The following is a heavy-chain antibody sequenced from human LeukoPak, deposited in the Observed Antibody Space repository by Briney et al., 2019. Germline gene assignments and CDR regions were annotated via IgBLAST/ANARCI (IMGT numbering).Heavy chain of an antibody. CDR1: GGSISSSSYY. V-gene: IGHV4-39*01. CDR3: ARRGRDSSGSLWYYYYGMDV. CDR2: IYYSGST. J-gene: IGHJ6*02. D-gene: IGHD6-25*01. Sequence: SETLSLTCTVAGGSISSSSYYWGWIRHPPAKCLEWIGSIYYSGSTYYNPSLKSRVTISVDTSKNQFSLKLSSVTAADTAVYYCARRGRDSSGSLWYYYYGMDVWGQGTTVTVSS.